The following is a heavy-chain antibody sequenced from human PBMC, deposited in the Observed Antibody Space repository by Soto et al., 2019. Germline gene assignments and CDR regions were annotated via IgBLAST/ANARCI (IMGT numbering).Heavy chain of an antibody. J-gene: IGHJ4*02. V-gene: IGHV3-30*18. CDR3: AKDLRDGYHKDFFDY. D-gene: IGHD5-12*01. CDR2: ISYDGSNK. CDR1: GFTFSSYG. Sequence: QVQLVESGGGVVQPGRSLRLSCAASGFTFSSYGMHWVRQAPGKGLEWVAVISYDGSNKYYADSVKGRFTISRDNSKKTLYLQMNSLRAEDTAVYYCAKDLRDGYHKDFFDYWGQGTLVTVSS.